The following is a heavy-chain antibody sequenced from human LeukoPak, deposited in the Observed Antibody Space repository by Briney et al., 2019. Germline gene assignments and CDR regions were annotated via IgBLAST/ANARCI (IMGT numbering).Heavy chain of an antibody. V-gene: IGHV4-39*01. CDR2: IYYSGST. CDR3: ARQAAAGNPYYFDY. J-gene: IGHJ4*02. CDR1: GGSISSSSYY. D-gene: IGHD6-13*01. Sequence: PSETLSLTCTVSGGSISSSSYYWGWTRQPPGKGLEWIGSIYYSGSTYYNPSLKSRVTISVYTSKNQFSLKLSSVTAADTAVYYCARQAAAGNPYYFDYWGQGTLVTVSS.